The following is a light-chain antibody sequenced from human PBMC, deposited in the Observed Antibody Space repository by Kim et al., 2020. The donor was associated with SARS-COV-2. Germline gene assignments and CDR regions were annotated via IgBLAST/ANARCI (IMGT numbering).Light chain of an antibody. CDR1: GSDVGGYNY. CDR2: DVS. Sequence: QSALTQPAAVSGSPGQSITISCTGTGSDVGGYNYVSWYQQHPDKAPILMIYDVSKRPSGVSDRFSGSKSGNTASLTISGLQAEDEADYFCSSYTSSKSWVFGGGTQLTVL. V-gene: IGLV2-14*01. J-gene: IGLJ3*02. CDR3: SSYTSSKSWV.